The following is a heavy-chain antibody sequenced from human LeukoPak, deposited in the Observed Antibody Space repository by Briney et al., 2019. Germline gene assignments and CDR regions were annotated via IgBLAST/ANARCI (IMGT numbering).Heavy chain of an antibody. J-gene: IGHJ6*02. V-gene: IGHV3-13*01. CDR3: ARENVLAVAARDYYHGMDV. D-gene: IGHD6-19*01. Sequence: GGSLRLSCAASGFTLSSYDMHWVRQGTGKGLEWVATFGTAGDTYYAGSVKGRFTVSRENAENSFYLQMNSLRGGDTAVYYCARENVLAVAARDYYHGMDVWGQGTTVTVSS. CDR1: GFTLSSYD. CDR2: FGTAGDT.